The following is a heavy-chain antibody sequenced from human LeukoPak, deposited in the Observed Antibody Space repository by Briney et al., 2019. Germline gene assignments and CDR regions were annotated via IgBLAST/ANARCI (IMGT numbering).Heavy chain of an antibody. CDR1: GFTFSSYS. Sequence: GGSLRLSCAASGFTFSSYSMSWVRQAPGKGLEWVSSISSSSSYIYYADSVKGRFTISRDNAKNSLYLQMNSLRAEDTAVYYCAREHGSGSYSFDHWGQGTLVTVSS. CDR3: AREHGSGSYSFDH. CDR2: ISSSSSYI. V-gene: IGHV3-21*01. D-gene: IGHD1-26*01. J-gene: IGHJ4*02.